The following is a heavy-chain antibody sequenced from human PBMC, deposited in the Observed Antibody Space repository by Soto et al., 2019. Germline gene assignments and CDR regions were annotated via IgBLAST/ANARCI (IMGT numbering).Heavy chain of an antibody. Sequence: ASVKVSCKASGFTFTSSAVQWVRQARGQRLEWIGWVVVGSGNTNYAQKFQERVTITRDMSTSTAYMELSSLRSEDTAVYYCAAYTYYYDSSGFMVPYYFDYWGQGTLVTVSS. J-gene: IGHJ4*02. D-gene: IGHD3-22*01. CDR2: VVVGSGNT. CDR3: AAYTYYYDSSGFMVPYYFDY. CDR1: GFTFTSSA. V-gene: IGHV1-58*01.